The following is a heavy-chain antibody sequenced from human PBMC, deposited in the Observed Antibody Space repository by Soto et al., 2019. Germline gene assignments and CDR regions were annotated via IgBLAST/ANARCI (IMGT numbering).Heavy chain of an antibody. V-gene: IGHV3-48*04. CDR2: ISSSSSTI. D-gene: IGHD4-17*01. CDR3: ARDGTSLYGDFDY. Sequence: GESLKISCAASGFTFSSYGMNWVRQAPGKGLEWVSYISSSSSTIYYADSVKGRFTISRDNAKNSLYLQMNSLRAEDTAVYYCARDGTSLYGDFDYWGQGTLVTVSS. CDR1: GFTFSSYG. J-gene: IGHJ4*02.